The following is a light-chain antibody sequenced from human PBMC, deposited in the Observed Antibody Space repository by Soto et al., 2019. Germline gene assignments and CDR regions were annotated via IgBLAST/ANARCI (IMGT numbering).Light chain of an antibody. V-gene: IGLV2-8*01. J-gene: IGLJ2*01. CDR3: RSYGGSNNVL. CDR2: EVT. Sequence: QSALTQPPSASGSPGQSVTISCTGTSSDIGGYYYVSWYQQHPGKAPKLILYEVTKRPSGVPDRFSGSKSGNTASLTVSGLQAEDEAEYYCRSYGGSNNVLFGGGTKLTVL. CDR1: SSDIGGYYY.